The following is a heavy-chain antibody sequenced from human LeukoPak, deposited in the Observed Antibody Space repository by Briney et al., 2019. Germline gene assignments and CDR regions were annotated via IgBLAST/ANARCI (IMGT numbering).Heavy chain of an antibody. J-gene: IGHJ4*01. D-gene: IGHD6-19*01. V-gene: IGHV3-15*07. CDR3: TTHSVTVSGTHF. CDR1: GFTFSSYS. CDR2: IKSHTNGGTS. Sequence: GGSLRLSCAASGFTFSSYSMNWVRQSPGMGLEWVGRIKSHTNGGTSEYAAPVKGRFTISREDSKNTLYLQMNSLKPEDTAMYYCTTHSVTVSGTHFWGQGALVTVSS.